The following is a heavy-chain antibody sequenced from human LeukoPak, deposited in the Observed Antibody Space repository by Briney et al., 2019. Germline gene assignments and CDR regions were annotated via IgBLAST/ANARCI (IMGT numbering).Heavy chain of an antibody. Sequence: SETLSLTCSVSGVSIRTYYWSWLRQPPGRGREGLGNIYNSGSTNYSPSLKSRLTISVDPSKTPFSLKLSSVTAADTAVYYCAREGRAYCNSTSCLRYFQHWGQGTLVTVSS. D-gene: IGHD2-2*01. CDR1: GVSIRTYY. CDR2: IYNSGST. J-gene: IGHJ1*01. V-gene: IGHV4-59*13. CDR3: AREGRAYCNSTSCLRYFQH.